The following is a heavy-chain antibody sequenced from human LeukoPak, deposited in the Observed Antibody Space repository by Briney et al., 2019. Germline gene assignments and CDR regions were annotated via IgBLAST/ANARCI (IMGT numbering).Heavy chain of an antibody. V-gene: IGHV5-51*01. J-gene: IGHJ4*02. CDR2: IYPGDSDT. Sequence: GESLKISCKGSGYSFTSYWIGWVRQMPGKGLGWMGIIYPGDSDTRYSPSFQGQVTISADKSISTAYLQWSSLKASDTAMYYCARHSPGCSGGSCYPDYWGQGTLVTVSS. D-gene: IGHD2-15*01. CDR1: GYSFTSYW. CDR3: ARHSPGCSGGSCYPDY.